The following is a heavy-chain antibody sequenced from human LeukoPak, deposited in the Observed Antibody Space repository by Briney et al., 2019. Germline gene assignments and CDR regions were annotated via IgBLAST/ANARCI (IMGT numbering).Heavy chain of an antibody. D-gene: IGHD3-22*01. V-gene: IGHV4-34*01. CDR1: GGSFSGYY. J-gene: IGHJ4*02. CDR2: INHSGST. CDR3: AREPLYDSRYLGY. Sequence: SETLSLTCAVYGGSFSGYYWSWIRQPPGKGLEWIGEINHSGSTNYNPSLKSRVTISVDTSKNQFSLKLSSVTAADTAVYCCAREPLYDSRYLGYWGQGTRVTVSS.